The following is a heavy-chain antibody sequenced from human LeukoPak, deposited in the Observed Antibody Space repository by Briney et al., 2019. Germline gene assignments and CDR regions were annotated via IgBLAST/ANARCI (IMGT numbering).Heavy chain of an antibody. J-gene: IGHJ4*02. Sequence: GESLKISCKGSGYSFTSYWIGWVRQMPGKGLEWMGIIYPGDSDTRYSPSFQGQVTISADRSVNTVYLQWDSLKASDTATYYCARREATANFDYWGQGTRVTVSS. D-gene: IGHD2-21*02. V-gene: IGHV5-51*01. CDR2: IYPGDSDT. CDR3: ARREATANFDY. CDR1: GYSFTSYW.